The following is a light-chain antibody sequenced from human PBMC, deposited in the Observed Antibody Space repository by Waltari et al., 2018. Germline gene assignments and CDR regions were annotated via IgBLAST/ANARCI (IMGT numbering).Light chain of an antibody. J-gene: IGKJ2*01. V-gene: IGKV3-20*01. Sequence: VLPQSPDTLSLSPGERVTLSCRASQSLTKRYLAWYQQKPGQAPRLLIYGASSRAAGIPDRFSGSGSGTDFTLTISRLEPEDFAVYYCQQYGSSILYTFGQGTKLEIK. CDR3: QQYGSSILYT. CDR1: QSLTKRY. CDR2: GAS.